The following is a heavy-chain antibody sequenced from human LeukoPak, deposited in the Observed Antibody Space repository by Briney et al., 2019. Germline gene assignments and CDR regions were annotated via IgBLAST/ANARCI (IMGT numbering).Heavy chain of an antibody. CDR1: GSTFSNYA. CDR2: ISGSGDST. Sequence: PGGSLRLSCAASGSTFSNYAMPWVRQAPGKGLEWVSTISGSGDSTYYSDSVKGRFTISRDNSENTLYLQLNSLRAEDTAVYYCAKGGWGTVLDYWGQGTLVTVSP. D-gene: IGHD3-16*01. J-gene: IGHJ4*02. V-gene: IGHV3-23*01. CDR3: AKGGWGTVLDY.